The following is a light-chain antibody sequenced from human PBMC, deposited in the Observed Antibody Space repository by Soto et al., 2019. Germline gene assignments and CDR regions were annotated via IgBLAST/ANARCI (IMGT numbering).Light chain of an antibody. V-gene: IGLV2-14*01. J-gene: IGLJ1*01. CDR2: EVS. CDR3: SSYTSSSTLPDV. CDR1: SSDVGGYNY. Sequence: QSALTQPASVSGSPGQSVTISCTGTSSDVGGYNYVSWYQQHPGNAPKLMIYEVSNRPSGVSNRFSGSKSGNTASLTISGLQAEDEADYYCSSYTSSSTLPDVFGTGTKLTVL.